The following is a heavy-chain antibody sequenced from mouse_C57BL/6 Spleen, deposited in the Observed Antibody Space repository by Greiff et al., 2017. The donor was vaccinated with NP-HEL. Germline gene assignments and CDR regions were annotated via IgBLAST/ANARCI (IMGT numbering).Heavy chain of an antibody. J-gene: IGHJ2*01. V-gene: IGHV1-52*01. CDR1: GYTFTSYW. Sequence: QVQLQQSGAELVRPGSSVKLSCKASGYTFTSYWMHWVKQRPIQGLEWIGNIDPSDSDTHYNQKFKDKATLTVDKSSSTAYMQRSSLTSEDSAVYYCARGLYYSDYWGQGTTLTVSS. CDR2: IDPSDSDT. CDR3: ARGLYYSDY.